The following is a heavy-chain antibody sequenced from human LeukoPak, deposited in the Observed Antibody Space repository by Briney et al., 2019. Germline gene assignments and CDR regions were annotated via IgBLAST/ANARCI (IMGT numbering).Heavy chain of an antibody. CDR1: GASVSSNY. CDR2: IQTSGST. CDR3: ARENVATIAARSLDY. Sequence: SETQSLTCTVSGASVSSNYWSWIRQPAVKGLEWIGRIQTSGSTNYNPSLKSRVTMSVDTSRNHFSLNLSSVTAADTAVYYCARENVATIAARSLDYWGQGTLVTVSS. J-gene: IGHJ4*01. D-gene: IGHD6-6*01. V-gene: IGHV4-4*07.